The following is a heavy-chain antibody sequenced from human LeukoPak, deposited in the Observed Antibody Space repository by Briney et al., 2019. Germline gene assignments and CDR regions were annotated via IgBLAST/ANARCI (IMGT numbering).Heavy chain of an antibody. V-gene: IGHV1-46*01. Sequence: ASVKVSCKASGYTFTSYYMYWVRQAPGQGLEWMGIINPSGGSTSYAQKFRGRVTMTRDMSTSTVYMELSSLRSEDTAVYYCARVDRALGAFDIWGQGTMVTVSS. J-gene: IGHJ3*02. D-gene: IGHD1-14*01. CDR1: GYTFTSYY. CDR3: ARVDRALGAFDI. CDR2: INPSGGST.